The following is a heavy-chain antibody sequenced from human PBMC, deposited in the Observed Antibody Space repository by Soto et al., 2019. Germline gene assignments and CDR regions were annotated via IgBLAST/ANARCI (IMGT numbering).Heavy chain of an antibody. Sequence: QVQLQESGPGLVKPSQTLSLTCTVSGGSISSGDYYWSWIRQPPVKGLEWIGYIYYSGSTYYNPSLKSRVTISVDTSKNQFSLKLSSVTAADTAVYYCARAVQLWFHYFDYWGQGTLVTVSS. CDR2: IYYSGST. CDR1: GGSISSGDYY. D-gene: IGHD5-18*01. CDR3: ARAVQLWFHYFDY. V-gene: IGHV4-30-4*01. J-gene: IGHJ4*02.